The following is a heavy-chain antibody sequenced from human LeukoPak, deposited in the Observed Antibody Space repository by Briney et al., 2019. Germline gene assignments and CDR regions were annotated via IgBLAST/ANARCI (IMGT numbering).Heavy chain of an antibody. CDR1: GDSVSSNSTV. Sequence: SQTLSLTCAISGDSVSSNSTVWNWIRQSPSRGLEWLGRTYYRSKWYHEYAVSVKSRITINPDTSKNRFSLQLNSVTPEDTAVYYCASRKFDCWGQGTLVTVSS. J-gene: IGHJ4*02. CDR3: ASRKFDC. CDR2: TYYRSKWYH. V-gene: IGHV6-1*01.